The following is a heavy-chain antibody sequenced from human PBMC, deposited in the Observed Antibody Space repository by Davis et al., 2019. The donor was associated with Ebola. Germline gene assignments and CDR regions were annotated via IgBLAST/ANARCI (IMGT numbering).Heavy chain of an antibody. J-gene: IGHJ2*01. CDR3: ARDQGRSSSSVKYFDL. CDR1: GFTFTNYA. Sequence: GESLKISCAASGFTFTNYAMSWVRQAPGKGLEWVSAVGGSGGGTHYADSVKGRFTISRDNSKDTVYLQMNSLRAGDTAVYFCARDQGRSSSSVKYFDLWGRGTLVTVSS. V-gene: IGHV3-23*01. D-gene: IGHD6-6*01. CDR2: VGGSGGGT.